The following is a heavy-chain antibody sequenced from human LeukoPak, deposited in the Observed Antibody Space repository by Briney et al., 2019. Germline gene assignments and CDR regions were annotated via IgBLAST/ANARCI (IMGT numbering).Heavy chain of an antibody. D-gene: IGHD6-13*01. J-gene: IGHJ6*02. CDR1: GYTFTGYY. CDR3: ARDQGSSWSYYYCYGMDV. V-gene: IGHV1-2*02. Sequence: ASVKVSCKASGYTFTGYYMHWVRQAPGQGLEWMGWINPNSGGTNYAQKFQGRVTMTRDTSISTAYMELSRLRSDDTAVYYCARDQGSSWSYYYCYGMDVWGQGTTVTVSS. CDR2: INPNSGGT.